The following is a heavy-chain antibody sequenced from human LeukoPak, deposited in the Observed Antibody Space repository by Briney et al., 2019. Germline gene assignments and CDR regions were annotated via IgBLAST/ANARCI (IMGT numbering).Heavy chain of an antibody. CDR3: ARVGSYGQYYFDY. J-gene: IGHJ4*02. V-gene: IGHV4-59*01. Sequence: PSETLSLTCTVSGGSISSYYWSWIRQPPGKGLGWIGYIYYSGSTNYNPSLKSRVTISEDTSKNQFSLKLSSVTAADTAVYYCARVGSYGQYYFDYWGQGTLVTVSS. CDR1: GGSISSYY. D-gene: IGHD5-18*01. CDR2: IYYSGST.